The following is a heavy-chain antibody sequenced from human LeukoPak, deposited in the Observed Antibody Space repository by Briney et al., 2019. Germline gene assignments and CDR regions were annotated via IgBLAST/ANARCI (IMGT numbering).Heavy chain of an antibody. CDR2: ISSSGSTI. CDR1: GFTFSNYW. D-gene: IGHD2-2*01. J-gene: IGHJ3*02. Sequence: KAGGSLRLSCAASGFTFSNYWMTWVRRAPGKGLEWVSYISSSGSTIYYADSVKGRFTISRDNAKNSLYLQMNSLRAEDTAVYYCARGVRYQPFDAFDIWGQGTMVTVSS. V-gene: IGHV3-11*01. CDR3: ARGVRYQPFDAFDI.